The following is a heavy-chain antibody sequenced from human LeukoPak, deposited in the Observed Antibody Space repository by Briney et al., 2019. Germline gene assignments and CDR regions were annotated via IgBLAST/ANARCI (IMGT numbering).Heavy chain of an antibody. CDR2: IYYSGST. V-gene: IGHV4-39*01. D-gene: IGHD6-13*01. CDR3: TAGTGIDY. CDR1: GGSISSSSYY. J-gene: IGHJ4*02. Sequence: PSETLSLTCTVSGGSISSSSYYWGWIRQPPGKGLEWIGSIYYSGSTYYSPSLKSRVTISVDTSKNQFSLKLSSVTAADTAVYYCTAGTGIDYWGQGTLVTVSS.